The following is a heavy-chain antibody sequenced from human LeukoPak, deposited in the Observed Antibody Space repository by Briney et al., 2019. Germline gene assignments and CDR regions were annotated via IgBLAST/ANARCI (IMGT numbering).Heavy chain of an antibody. CDR3: AKDNRRHYTSGPNPDSLH. Sequence: GGSLRLSCAASGFTFSSYWMHWVRQAPGKGLVWVSGINSDGSSTSYADSVKGRFTISRDNAKNSLYLQMNSLRVEDTAFYYCAKDNRRHYTSGPNPDSLHWGQGALVTVSS. CDR1: GFTFSSYW. V-gene: IGHV3-74*01. D-gene: IGHD6-19*01. CDR2: INSDGSST. J-gene: IGHJ4*02.